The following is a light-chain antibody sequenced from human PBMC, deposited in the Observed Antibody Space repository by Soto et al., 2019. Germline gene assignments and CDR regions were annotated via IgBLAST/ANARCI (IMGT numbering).Light chain of an antibody. CDR2: RAS. V-gene: IGKV3-15*01. CDR1: QSVGST. J-gene: IGKJ5*01. Sequence: EIVMMQSPATLSVSPGESSTLSCRAVQSVGSTLAWYQQRPGKAPRLIIYRASTRPTGIPARFSGSGSGTEFTLTISSLQSEDFEVYFCQQYDNWPITFGQGTRLEIK. CDR3: QQYDNWPIT.